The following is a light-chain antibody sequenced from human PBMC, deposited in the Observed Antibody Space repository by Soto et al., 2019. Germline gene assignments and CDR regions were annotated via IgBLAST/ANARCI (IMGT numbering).Light chain of an antibody. J-gene: IGKJ5*01. CDR2: EAS. CDR3: QQRNNWPSIT. CDR1: QSVRNY. V-gene: IGKV3-11*01. Sequence: EIVLTQSPATLSLSPGERATLSCRASQSVRNYLAWYQHKPGQAPRLLIYEASNRAAGIPARFSGSGSGTDFTLTISSLEPEDFAVYYCQQRNNWPSITFGQGTRLEIK.